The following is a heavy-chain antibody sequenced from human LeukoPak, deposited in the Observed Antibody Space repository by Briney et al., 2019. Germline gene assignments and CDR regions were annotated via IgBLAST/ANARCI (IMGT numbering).Heavy chain of an antibody. CDR3: ARDCSSTSCFDY. V-gene: IGHV1-69*05. J-gene: IGHJ4*02. CDR1: GGTFSSYA. CDR2: IILIFGTA. D-gene: IGHD2-2*01. Sequence: VASVKVSCKASGGTFSSYAISWVRQAPGQGLEWMGGIILIFGTANYAQKFQGRVTITTDESTSTAYMELSSLRSEDTAVYYCARDCSSTSCFDYWGQGTLVTVSS.